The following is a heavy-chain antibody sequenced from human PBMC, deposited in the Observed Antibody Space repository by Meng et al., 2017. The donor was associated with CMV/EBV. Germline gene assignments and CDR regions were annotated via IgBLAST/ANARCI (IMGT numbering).Heavy chain of an antibody. J-gene: IGHJ4*02. CDR1: GFTFSSYW. V-gene: IGHV3-7*04. Sequence: GGSLRLSCAASGFTFSSYWMSWVRQAPGKGLEWVANIKQDGSEKYYVDSVKGRFTISRDNAENSLYLQMNSLRAEDTAVYYCAGGQWELLFDYWGQGTLVTVSS. CDR3: AGGQWELLFDY. CDR2: IKQDGSEK. D-gene: IGHD1-26*01.